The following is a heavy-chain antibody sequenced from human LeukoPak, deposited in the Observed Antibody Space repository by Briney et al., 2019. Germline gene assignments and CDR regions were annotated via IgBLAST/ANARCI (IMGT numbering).Heavy chain of an antibody. Sequence: GGSLRLSCAASGFTFSSYSMNWVRQAPGKGLEWVSYISSSSSTIYYADSVKGRFTISRDNAKNSLYLQMNSLRAEDTAVYYCARVYSSSWYSGNYFDYWGQGTLVTVSA. CDR1: GFTFSSYS. V-gene: IGHV3-48*04. CDR3: ARVYSSSWYSGNYFDY. J-gene: IGHJ4*02. CDR2: ISSSSSTI. D-gene: IGHD6-13*01.